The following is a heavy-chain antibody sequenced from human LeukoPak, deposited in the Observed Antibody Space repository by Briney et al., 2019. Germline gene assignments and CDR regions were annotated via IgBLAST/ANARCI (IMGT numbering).Heavy chain of an antibody. CDR2: ISYDGSNK. Sequence: GGSLRLSCAASGFTFSSYAMHWVRQAPGKGLEWVAVISYDGSNKYYADSVKGRFTIPRDNSKNTLYLQMNSLRAEDTAVYYCAVVTFIQLWIPNDIFDYWGQGTLVTVSS. CDR1: GFTFSSYA. CDR3: AVVTFIQLWIPNDIFDY. J-gene: IGHJ4*02. V-gene: IGHV3-30-3*01. D-gene: IGHD5-18*01.